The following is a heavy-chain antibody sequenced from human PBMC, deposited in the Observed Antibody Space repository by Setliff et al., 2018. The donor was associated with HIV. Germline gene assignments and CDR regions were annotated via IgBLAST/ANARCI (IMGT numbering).Heavy chain of an antibody. D-gene: IGHD5-18*01. V-gene: IGHV1-2*02. J-gene: IGHJ4*02. CDR2: INPNSGGT. Sequence: GQGLEWMGWINPNSGGTNYXQKFXXXXTMTRDTSISTAYMELSRLRSDDTAVYYCARDLGRGYSYGYYFDYWGQGTLVTVSS. CDR3: ARDLGRGYSYGYYFDY.